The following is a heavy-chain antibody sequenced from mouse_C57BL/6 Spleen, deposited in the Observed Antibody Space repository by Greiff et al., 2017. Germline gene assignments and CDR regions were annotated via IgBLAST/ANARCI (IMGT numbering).Heavy chain of an antibody. J-gene: IGHJ3*01. CDR3: ARSYSNYVAY. CDR1: GYAFSSSW. CDR2: IYPGDGDT. Sequence: QVQLQQSGPELVKPGASVKISCKASGYAFSSSWMNWVQQRPGKGLEWIGRIYPGDGDTNYNGKFKGKATLTADKSSSTAYMQLSSLTSEDSAVYFCARSYSNYVAYWGQGTLVTVSA. V-gene: IGHV1-82*01. D-gene: IGHD2-5*01.